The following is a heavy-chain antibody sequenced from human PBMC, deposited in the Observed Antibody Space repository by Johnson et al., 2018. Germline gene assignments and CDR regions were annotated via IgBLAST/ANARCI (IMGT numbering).Heavy chain of an antibody. Sequence: VQLVQSGGGLVQXGRSLRLXCAASGFTFDDYAMHWVRQAPGKGLEWVSGISWNSGSIGYADSVKGRFTISRDNAKNSLYLQMNSLRAEDTALYYCAKDRLRGYYYYGMDVWGQGTTVTVSS. V-gene: IGHV3-9*01. J-gene: IGHJ6*02. CDR3: AKDRLRGYYYYGMDV. CDR1: GFTFDDYA. CDR2: ISWNSGSI.